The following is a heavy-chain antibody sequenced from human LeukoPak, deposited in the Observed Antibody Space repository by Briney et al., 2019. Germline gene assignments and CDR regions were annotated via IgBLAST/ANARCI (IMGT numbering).Heavy chain of an antibody. D-gene: IGHD4-17*01. CDR1: GFTFSNYW. Sequence: PGGSLRLSCAASGFTFSNYWTHWVRQAPGKGLEWVSRINPDGSSSNYADSVKGRFTMSRDNAKSMVYLQMDGLRAEDTAVFSCVRQAVSGDSGIAYWGRGVLVTVSS. J-gene: IGHJ4*02. V-gene: IGHV3-74*01. CDR3: VRQAVSGDSGIAY. CDR2: INPDGSSS.